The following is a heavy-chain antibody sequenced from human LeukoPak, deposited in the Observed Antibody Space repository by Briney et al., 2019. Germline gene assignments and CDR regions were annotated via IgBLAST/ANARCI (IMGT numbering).Heavy chain of an antibody. Sequence: SETLSLTCTVSGASNSSFFWSWIRQSSGKGLEWIGYIYYSGSTNYNPSLKSRVTISVDTSKNQFSLKLTSVTAADTAVYYCVIMAGYWGQGTLVTVSS. J-gene: IGHJ4*02. CDR3: VIMAGY. V-gene: IGHV4-59*08. D-gene: IGHD3-10*01. CDR1: GASNSSFF. CDR2: IYYSGST.